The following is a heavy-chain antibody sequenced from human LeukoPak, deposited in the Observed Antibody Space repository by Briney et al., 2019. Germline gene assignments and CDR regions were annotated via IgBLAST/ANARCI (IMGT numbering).Heavy chain of an antibody. Sequence: GGSLRLSCAASEFTFSSYAMNWVRQAPGKGLEWVSSISGRGGSTYYADTVKGRFTISRDNSKNTLYLQMNSLRAEDTAVYYCAKAWSGTVGFDIWGQGTVVTVSS. CDR1: EFTFSSYA. D-gene: IGHD3/OR15-3a*01. CDR2: ISGRGGST. J-gene: IGHJ3*02. CDR3: AKAWSGTVGFDI. V-gene: IGHV3-23*01.